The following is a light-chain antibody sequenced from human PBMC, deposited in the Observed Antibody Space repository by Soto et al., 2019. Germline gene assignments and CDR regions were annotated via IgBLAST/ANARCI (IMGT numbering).Light chain of an antibody. CDR3: QQTNSFPLT. V-gene: IGKV1-12*01. CDR2: AAS. J-gene: IGKJ4*01. CDR1: QGISSW. Sequence: DIQVTQSPSSVSASVGDRVTITCRASQGISSWLVWYQQKPGKAPKLLIYAASTLQSGVPSRFSGSGSGTDFSLTITSLQPEDSATYFCQQTNSFPLTFGGGTQVEIK.